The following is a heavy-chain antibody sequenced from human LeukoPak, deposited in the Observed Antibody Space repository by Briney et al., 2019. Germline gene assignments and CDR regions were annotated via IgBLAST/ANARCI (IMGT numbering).Heavy chain of an antibody. CDR2: IKQDGSEK. CDR1: GFSVSDNY. D-gene: IGHD6-13*01. V-gene: IGHV3-7*01. J-gene: IGHJ5*02. CDR3: AGTGSSWSYNWFDP. Sequence: GGSLRLSCAGSGFSVSDNYMTWVRQAPGKGLEWVANIKQDGSEKYYVDSVKGRFTISRDNAKNSLYLQMNSLRAEDTAVYYCAGTGSSWSYNWFDPWGQGTLVTVSS.